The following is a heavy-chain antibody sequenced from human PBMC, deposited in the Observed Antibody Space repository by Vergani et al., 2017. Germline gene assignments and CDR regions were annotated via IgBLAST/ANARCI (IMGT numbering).Heavy chain of an antibody. Sequence: QVQLVQSGAEVKKPGASVKVSCKASGYTFTSYGISWVRQAPGQGLEWMGWISAYNGNTNYAQKLQGRVTMTRDTYTSTAYMELRILRSDDTAVYYCAREKMVGSRIPSVWFDPWGQGTLVTVSS. D-gene: IGHD2-2*01. CDR1: GYTFTSYG. J-gene: IGHJ5*02. CDR3: AREKMVGSRIPSVWFDP. CDR2: ISAYNGNT. V-gene: IGHV1-18*01.